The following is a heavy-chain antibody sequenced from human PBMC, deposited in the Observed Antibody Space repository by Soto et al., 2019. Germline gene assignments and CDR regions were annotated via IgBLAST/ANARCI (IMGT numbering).Heavy chain of an antibody. CDR1: GGSISSYY. D-gene: IGHD6-19*01. J-gene: IGHJ6*02. CDR2: IYTSGST. Sequence: SETLSLTCTVSGGSISSYYWSWIRQPAGKGLEWIGRIYTSGSTNYNPSLKSRVTMSVDTSKNQFSLKLSSVTAADTAVYYCARDGSVAVAGVYYYYYGMDVWGQGTTVTVSS. CDR3: ARDGSVAVAGVYYYYYGMDV. V-gene: IGHV4-4*07.